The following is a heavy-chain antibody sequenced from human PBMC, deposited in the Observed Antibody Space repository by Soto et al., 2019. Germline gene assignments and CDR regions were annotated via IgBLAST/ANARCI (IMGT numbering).Heavy chain of an antibody. J-gene: IGHJ5*02. Sequence: SSETLSLTCTVSGGSISSYYWSWIRQPPGKGLEWIGYIYYSGSTNYNPSLKSRVTISVDTSKNQSSLKLSSVTAADTAVYYCARAIFGVVIPYFWFDPWGQGTLVTVSS. CDR3: ARAIFGVVIPYFWFDP. D-gene: IGHD3-3*01. CDR1: GGSISSYY. CDR2: IYYSGST. V-gene: IGHV4-59*01.